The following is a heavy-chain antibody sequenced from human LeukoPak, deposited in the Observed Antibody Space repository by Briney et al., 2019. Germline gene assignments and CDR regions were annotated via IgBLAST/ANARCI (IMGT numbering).Heavy chain of an antibody. V-gene: IGHV4-34*01. D-gene: IGHD3-3*01. J-gene: IGHJ6*03. CDR1: GGSFSGYY. CDR2: INHSGST. CDR3: ARGIHRVFWSGPYYYYMDV. Sequence: SETLSLTCAGYGGSFSGYYWSWIRQPPGKGLEWIGEINHSGSTNYNPSLKSRVTISVDTSKNQFSLKLSSVTAADTAVYYCARGIHRVFWSGPYYYYMDVWGKGTTVTVSS.